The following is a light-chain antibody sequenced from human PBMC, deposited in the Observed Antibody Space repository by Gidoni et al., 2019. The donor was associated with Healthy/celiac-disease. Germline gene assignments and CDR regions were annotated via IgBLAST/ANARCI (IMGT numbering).Light chain of an antibody. V-gene: IGLV1-40*01. CDR3: QSYDSSLSGSVV. J-gene: IGLJ2*01. Sequence: QSVLPQPPSVSGVPGQRVTSSCTGSSSNIGAGFDVHGYQQVPGTAPKLLIYGNSIRPSVVPDRFSGSKSGTSASLAITGLQAEDEADYYCQSYDSSLSGSVVFGGGTKLTVL. CDR2: GNS. CDR1: SSNIGAGFD.